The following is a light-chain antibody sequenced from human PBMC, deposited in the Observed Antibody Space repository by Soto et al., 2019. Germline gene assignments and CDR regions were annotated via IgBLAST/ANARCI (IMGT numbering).Light chain of an antibody. CDR1: QSVSSSY. Sequence: EIVVTQSPGTLSLSPGERATLSCRASQSVSSSYLAWYQQKPGQAPRLLIYGASSRATGIPDRFSGSGSGTDFTLTISRLEPDDFAVYYCQQYGSSPPITFGQGTRLEI. CDR2: GAS. J-gene: IGKJ5*01. CDR3: QQYGSSPPIT. V-gene: IGKV3-20*01.